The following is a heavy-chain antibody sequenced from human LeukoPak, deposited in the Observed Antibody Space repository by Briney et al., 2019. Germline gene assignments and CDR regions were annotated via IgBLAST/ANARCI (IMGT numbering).Heavy chain of an antibody. CDR1: GYTFTSYY. D-gene: IGHD2-2*01. Sequence: ASVKVSCKASGYTFTSYYMHWVRQAPGQGLEWMGIINPSGGSTSYAQKFQGRVTMTRDTSTSTVYMELSSLRSEDTAVYYCARDWGYRSSTSCYRFTQGFDYWGQGTLVTVSS. J-gene: IGHJ4*02. CDR3: ARDWGYRSSTSCYRFTQGFDY. V-gene: IGHV1-46*01. CDR2: INPSGGST.